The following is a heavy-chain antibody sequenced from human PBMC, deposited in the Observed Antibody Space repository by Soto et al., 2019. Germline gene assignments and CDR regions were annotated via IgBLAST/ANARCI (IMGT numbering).Heavy chain of an antibody. V-gene: IGHV3-21*01. J-gene: IGHJ6*02. D-gene: IGHD6-13*01. CDR2: ISSSTSYI. CDR3: ARGRVAAGPDSVPYYGMDV. CDR1: GFTFSSYS. Sequence: EVQLVESGGGLVKPGGSLRLSCAASGFTFSSYSMNWVRQAPGKGLEWVSSISSSTSYIYYADSVKGRFTISRDNAKNSLYLQMNSLRAEDTAVYYCARGRVAAGPDSVPYYGMDVWGQGTTVTVSS.